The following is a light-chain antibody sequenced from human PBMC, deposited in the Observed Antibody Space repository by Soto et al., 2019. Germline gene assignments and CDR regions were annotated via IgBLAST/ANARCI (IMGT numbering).Light chain of an antibody. Sequence: QSGLPQPSSLPVSPGQPVAISFTGTSSDVGAYNYVSWYQQHPGKAPKLLLSEVSNRPSGVSDRFSGSKSGNTASLTISGLQAEDEADYYCSSLTTSFTYVFGTGTKVTVL. J-gene: IGLJ1*01. V-gene: IGLV2-14*01. CDR2: EVS. CDR1: SSDVGAYNY. CDR3: SSLTTSFTYV.